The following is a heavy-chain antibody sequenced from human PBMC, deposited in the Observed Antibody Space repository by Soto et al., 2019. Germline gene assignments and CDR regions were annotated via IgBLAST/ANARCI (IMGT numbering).Heavy chain of an antibody. CDR2: IVVGSGNT. D-gene: IGHD3-22*01. J-gene: IGHJ1*01. V-gene: IGHV1-58*02. CDR1: GFTFTSSA. CDR3: AADPSYDSSGYEYFQH. Sequence: ASVKVSCKASGFTFTSSAMQWVRQARGQRLEWIGWIVVGSGNTNYAQKFQERVTITRDMSTSTAYMELSSLRSEDTAVYYCAADPSYDSSGYEYFQHWGQGTLVTVSS.